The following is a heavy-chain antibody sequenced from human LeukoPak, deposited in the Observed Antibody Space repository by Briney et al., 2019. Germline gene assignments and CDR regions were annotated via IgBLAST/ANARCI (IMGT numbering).Heavy chain of an antibody. CDR3: ARDPWVVIPPDAFDI. V-gene: IGHV3-7*01. Sequence: TGGSLRLSCAASGFTFSSYWMSWVRQAPGKGLEWVANIKQDGSEKYYVDSVKGRFTISRDNAKNSLYLQMNSLRAEDTAVYYCARDPWVVIPPDAFDIWGQGTMDTVSS. CDR1: GFTFSSYW. J-gene: IGHJ3*02. D-gene: IGHD2-21*01. CDR2: IKQDGSEK.